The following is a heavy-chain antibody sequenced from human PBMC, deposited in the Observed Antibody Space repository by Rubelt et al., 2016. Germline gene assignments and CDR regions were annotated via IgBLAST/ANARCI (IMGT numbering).Heavy chain of an antibody. CDR1: GFAFSIYA. D-gene: IGHD2/OR15-2a*01. V-gene: IGHV3-21*01. Sequence: GGGLGQHGGSLRLSCTASGFAFSIYAMNWVRQAPGKGMEWVSSIDSSRVYIYYASSVKGRFTISRHNAKNSRYLQMISLRAEDTGVYYCARGRSNNYGMDVWGKGTTDTVTS. CDR2: IDSSRVYI. J-gene: IGHJ6*04. CDR3: ARGRSNNYGMDV.